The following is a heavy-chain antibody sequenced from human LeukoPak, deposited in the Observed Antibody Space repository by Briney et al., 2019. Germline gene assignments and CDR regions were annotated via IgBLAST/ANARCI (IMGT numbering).Heavy chain of an antibody. V-gene: IGHV4-34*01. CDR1: GGSFSGYY. D-gene: IGHD3-3*01. J-gene: IGHJ4*02. Sequence: PSETLSLTCAVYGGSFSGYYWSWIRQPPGKGLEWIGEINRSGSTNYNPSLKSRVTISVDTSKNQLSLKLSSVTAADTAVYYCARGSEYYNFWSGYSSPFDYWGQGTLVTVSS. CDR2: INRSGST. CDR3: ARGSEYYNFWSGYSSPFDY.